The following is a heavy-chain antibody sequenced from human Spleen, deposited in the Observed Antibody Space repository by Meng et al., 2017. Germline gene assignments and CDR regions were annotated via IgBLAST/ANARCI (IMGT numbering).Heavy chain of an antibody. CDR3: AKPIYSKSYYYGMDV. Sequence: GGSLRLSCAASGFTFSSYAMSWVRQAPGKALEWVSEISGIGGSTHYADSVKGRFTISRDNSKNTLYLQMNSLRAEDTAVYYCAKPIYSKSYYYGMDVWGQGTTVTVSS. CDR2: ISGIGGST. CDR1: GFTFSSYA. V-gene: IGHV3-23*01. D-gene: IGHD4-11*01. J-gene: IGHJ6*02.